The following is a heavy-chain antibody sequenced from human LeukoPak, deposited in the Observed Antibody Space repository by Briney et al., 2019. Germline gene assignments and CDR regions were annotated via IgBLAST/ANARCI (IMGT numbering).Heavy chain of an antibody. V-gene: IGHV4-39*07. CDR2: IYYSGST. D-gene: IGHD5-24*01. CDR3: ADFDGYSNFDY. Sequence: SETLSLTCTVSGGSISSSSYYWGWIRQPPGKGLEWIGSIYYSGSTYYNPSLKSRVTISVDTSKNQFSLKLSSATAADTAVYYCADFDGYSNFDYWGQGTLVTVSS. J-gene: IGHJ4*02. CDR1: GGSISSSSYY.